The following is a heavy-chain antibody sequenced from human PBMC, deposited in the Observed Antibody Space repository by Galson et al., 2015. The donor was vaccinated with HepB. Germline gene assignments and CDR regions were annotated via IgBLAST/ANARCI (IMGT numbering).Heavy chain of an antibody. Sequence: CKASGGTFSSYAISWVRQAPGQGLEWMGGIIPIFGTANYAQKFQGGVTITADESTSTAYMELSSLRSEDTAVYYCAREQDSSGYYSSAYFDYWGQGTLVTVSS. V-gene: IGHV1-69*01. D-gene: IGHD3-22*01. CDR2: IIPIFGTA. J-gene: IGHJ4*02. CDR3: AREQDSSGYYSSAYFDY. CDR1: GGTFSSYA.